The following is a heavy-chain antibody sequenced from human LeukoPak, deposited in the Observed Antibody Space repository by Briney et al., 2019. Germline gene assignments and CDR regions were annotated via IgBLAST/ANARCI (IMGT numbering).Heavy chain of an antibody. V-gene: IGHV3-23*01. CDR3: ATGYSDSLRSPLDS. Sequence: GGSLRLSCAASGLTFNNYALTWIRQAPGKGLEWVSSISGRGGNTYYADSVKGRFTISRDDSKNRLFLQMNSLRAEDTAVYYCATGYSDSLRSPLDSWGQGTLVTVSS. CDR1: GLTFNNYA. J-gene: IGHJ5*01. D-gene: IGHD3-22*01. CDR2: ISGRGGNT.